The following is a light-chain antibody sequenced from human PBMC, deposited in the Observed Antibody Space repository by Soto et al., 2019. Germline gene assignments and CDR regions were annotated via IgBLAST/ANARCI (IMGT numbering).Light chain of an antibody. V-gene: IGLV7-46*01. Sequence: QAVVTQETSMSVSPGGTVTLTCGSSTGTVTSGHYPYWFQQKPGQAPRTLIYDTSNKQSWTPARFSGSLLGGKAALTLSGAQPEDEADYYCLLPYSDAWVLGGGTKVTVL. CDR3: LLPYSDAWV. CDR2: DTS. J-gene: IGLJ3*02. CDR1: TGTVTSGHY.